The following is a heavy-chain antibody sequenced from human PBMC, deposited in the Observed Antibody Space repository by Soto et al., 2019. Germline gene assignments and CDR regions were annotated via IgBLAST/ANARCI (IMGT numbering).Heavy chain of an antibody. CDR2: INRHGDST. CDR3: ARDHRWGYEYGDYGDS. Sequence: EVSLVESGGGVVRPGGSLRLSCAASGFGFDEYGMSWVRQGPGKGLEWVSGINRHGDSTGYADSVKGRFTISRDNAKNSLYLQMNGLRAEDTAFYYCARDHRWGYEYGDYGDSWGQGTLATVSS. J-gene: IGHJ4*02. V-gene: IGHV3-20*04. D-gene: IGHD4-17*01. CDR1: GFGFDEYG.